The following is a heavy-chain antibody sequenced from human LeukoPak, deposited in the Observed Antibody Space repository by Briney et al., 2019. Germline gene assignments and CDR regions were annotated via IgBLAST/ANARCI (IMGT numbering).Heavy chain of an antibody. CDR1: GFTFSSYE. CDR2: ISSSGSTI. V-gene: IGHV3-48*03. Sequence: TGGSLRLSCAASGFTFSSYEMNWVRQAPGKGLEWVSYISSSGSTIYYADSVKGRFTISRDNAKNSLYLQMNSLRAEDTAVYYCARDPGGGAAAGTVSSNNWFDPWGQGTLVTVSS. CDR3: ARDPGGGAAAGTVSSNNWFDP. D-gene: IGHD6-13*01. J-gene: IGHJ5*02.